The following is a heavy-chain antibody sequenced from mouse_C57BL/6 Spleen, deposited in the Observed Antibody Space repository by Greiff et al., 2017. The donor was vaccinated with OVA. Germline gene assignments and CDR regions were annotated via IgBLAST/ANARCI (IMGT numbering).Heavy chain of an antibody. J-gene: IGHJ3*01. CDR1: GFTFSSYA. Sequence: EVKVVESGGGLVKPGGSLKLSCAASGFTFSSYAMSWVRQTPEKRLEWVATISDGGSYTYYPDNVKGRFTISRDNAKNNLYLQMSHLKSEDTAMYYCARDGDYYGSSSFAYWGQGTLVTVSA. D-gene: IGHD1-1*01. V-gene: IGHV5-4*01. CDR3: ARDGDYYGSSSFAY. CDR2: ISDGGSYT.